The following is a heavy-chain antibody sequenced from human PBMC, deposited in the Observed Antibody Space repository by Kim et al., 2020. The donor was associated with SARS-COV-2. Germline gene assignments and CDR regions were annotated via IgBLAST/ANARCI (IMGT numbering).Heavy chain of an antibody. J-gene: IGHJ6*02. CDR3: ASQTYYYGSGEDYGMDV. CDR2: IDPSDSYT. CDR1: GYSFTSYW. V-gene: IGHV5-10-1*01. Sequence: GESLKISCKGSGYSFTSYWISWVRQMPGKGLEWMGRIDPSDSYTNYSPSFQGHVTISADKSISTAYLQWSSLKASDTAMYYCASQTYYYGSGEDYGMDVWGQGTTVTVSS. D-gene: IGHD3-10*01.